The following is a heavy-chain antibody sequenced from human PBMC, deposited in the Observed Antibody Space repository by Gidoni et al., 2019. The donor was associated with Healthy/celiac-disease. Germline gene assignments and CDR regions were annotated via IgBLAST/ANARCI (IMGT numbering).Heavy chain of an antibody. Sequence: EVQLVESGGGLVQPGRSLRLSCAASGFPFDAYAMHWVRQAPGKGLGWVSGISWNSGSIGYADSVKGRFTISRENAKNSLYLQMNSLRAEDTALYYCAKDSHSGSYYAFDIWGQGTMVTVSS. CDR3: AKDSHSGSYYAFDI. D-gene: IGHD1-26*01. CDR1: GFPFDAYA. CDR2: ISWNSGSI. V-gene: IGHV3-9*01. J-gene: IGHJ3*02.